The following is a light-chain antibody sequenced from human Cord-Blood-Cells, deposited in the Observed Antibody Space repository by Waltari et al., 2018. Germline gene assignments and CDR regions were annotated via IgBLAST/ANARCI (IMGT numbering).Light chain of an antibody. CDR2: DVS. CDR1: SSDVGGYNY. J-gene: IGLJ3*02. V-gene: IGLV2-11*01. Sequence: QFALTQPRPVSGSPGQSVTISCTGTSSDVGGYNYVSWYQQHPGKAPKLMSYDVSKRPSGVPDRFSGSKSGNTASLTISGLQAEDEADYYCCSYAGSYTWVFGGGTKLTVL. CDR3: CSYAGSYTWV.